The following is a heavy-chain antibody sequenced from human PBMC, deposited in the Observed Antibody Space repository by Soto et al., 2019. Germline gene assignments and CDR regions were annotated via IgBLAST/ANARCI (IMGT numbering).Heavy chain of an antibody. D-gene: IGHD2-15*01. J-gene: IGHJ6*02. CDR2: IWYDGSNT. CDR3: ARHTERSGGLDV. V-gene: IGHV3-33*01. Sequence: PGGSLRLSCAASGFTFSSYDMHWVRQAPGKGLEWVAVIWYDGSNTYYADSVKGRFTISRDNSKNTLYLQMNSLRAEDTAVYYCARHTERSGGLDVWGQGTTVTVSS. CDR1: GFTFSSYD.